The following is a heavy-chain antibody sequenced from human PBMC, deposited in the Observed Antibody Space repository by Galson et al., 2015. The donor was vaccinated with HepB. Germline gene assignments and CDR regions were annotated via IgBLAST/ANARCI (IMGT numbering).Heavy chain of an antibody. CDR2: ISSNGGST. CDR3: ARGGWAHYYGSGSYYRGLDAFDI. Sequence: SLRLSCAASGFTFSSYAMHWVRQAPGKGLEYVSAISSNGGSTYYANSVKGRFTISRDNSKNTLYLQMGSLRAEDMAVYYCARGGWAHYYGSGSYYRGLDAFDIWGQGTMVTVSS. J-gene: IGHJ3*02. CDR1: GFTFSSYA. V-gene: IGHV3-64*01. D-gene: IGHD3-10*01.